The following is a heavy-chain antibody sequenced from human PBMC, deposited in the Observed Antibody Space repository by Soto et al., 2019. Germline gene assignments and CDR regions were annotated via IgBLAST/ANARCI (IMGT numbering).Heavy chain of an antibody. J-gene: IGHJ4*02. CDR3: AASYGSGYRAFDY. D-gene: IGHD3-10*01. CDR2: INPIVSMS. Sequence: QVQLVQSGTEVKKPGSSVKVSCKASGGTFSFYTINWVRQAPGLGLEWVGRINPIVSMSNYAQKFQGRVSTTADKSTSTAYMELRSLRSDATAMYFCAASYGSGYRAFDYWGQGALVIVSS. CDR1: GGTFSFYT. V-gene: IGHV1-69*02.